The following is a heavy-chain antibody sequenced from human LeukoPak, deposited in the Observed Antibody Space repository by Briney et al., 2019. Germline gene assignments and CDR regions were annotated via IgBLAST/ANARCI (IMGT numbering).Heavy chain of an antibody. Sequence: GGSLRLSCAASGFPFSNFAMTWVRQAPGKGLEWVSTISGSGGSTYYADSVKGRFTISRDNSKNTLYLQMNSLRAEDTAVYYCAYRKDYYDSSGYPDYYYGMDVWGQGTTVTVSS. V-gene: IGHV3-23*01. J-gene: IGHJ6*02. D-gene: IGHD3-22*01. CDR1: GFPFSNFA. CDR2: ISGSGGST. CDR3: AYRKDYYDSSGYPDYYYGMDV.